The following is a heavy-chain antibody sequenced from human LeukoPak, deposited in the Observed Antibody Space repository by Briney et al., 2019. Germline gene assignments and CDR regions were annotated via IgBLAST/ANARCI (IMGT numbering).Heavy chain of an antibody. D-gene: IGHD2-2*01. CDR2: ISGSGGST. V-gene: IGHV3-23*01. CDR3: AKDGLVVPALLPFDI. Sequence: GRSLRLSCAASGFTFSSYAMSWVRQAPGKGLEWVSAISGSGGSTYYADSVKGRFTISRDNSKNTLYLQMNSLRAEDTAVYYCAKDGLVVPALLPFDIWGQGTMVTVSS. J-gene: IGHJ3*02. CDR1: GFTFSSYA.